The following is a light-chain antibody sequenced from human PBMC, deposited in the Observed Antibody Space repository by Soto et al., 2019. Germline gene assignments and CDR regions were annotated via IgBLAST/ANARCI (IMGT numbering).Light chain of an antibody. J-gene: IGKJ1*01. V-gene: IGKV3-20*01. Sequence: EIVLTQSPGTLSLSPGERATLSCRASQSVSSSYLAWYQQKPGQAPRLLIYGASSRATGIPARFSGSGSGTDFTLTISRLEPEDFAVYSCQRYGRLWTFGQGTKVEIK. CDR2: GAS. CDR1: QSVSSSY. CDR3: QRYGRLWT.